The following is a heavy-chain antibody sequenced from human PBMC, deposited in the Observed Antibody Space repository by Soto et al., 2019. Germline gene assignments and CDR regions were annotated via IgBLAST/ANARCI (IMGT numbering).Heavy chain of an antibody. CDR1: GYTFTSYY. J-gene: IGHJ6*02. Sequence: GASVKVSCKASGYTFTSYYMHWVRQAPGQGPEWMGIINPSGGSTSYAQKFQGRVTMTRDTSTSTVYMELSSLRSEDTAVYCCARDHRPSQIAAAGFPYYNGMDVWGQGTTVTVSS. D-gene: IGHD6-13*01. V-gene: IGHV1-46*01. CDR2: INPSGGST. CDR3: ARDHRPSQIAAAGFPYYNGMDV.